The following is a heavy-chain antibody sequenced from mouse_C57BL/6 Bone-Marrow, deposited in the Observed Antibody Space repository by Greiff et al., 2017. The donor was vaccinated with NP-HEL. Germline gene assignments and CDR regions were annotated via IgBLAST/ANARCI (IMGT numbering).Heavy chain of an antibody. CDR2: ISDGGSYT. D-gene: IGHD1-1*01. Sequence: EVKLVESGGGLVKPGGSLKLSCAASGFTFSSYAMSWVRQTPEKRLEWVATISDGGSYTYYPDNVKGRFTISRDNAKNNLYLQMSHLKSEDTAMYYCASAYGSGYGAMDYWGQGTSVTVSS. CDR1: GFTFSSYA. V-gene: IGHV5-4*03. J-gene: IGHJ4*01. CDR3: ASAYGSGYGAMDY.